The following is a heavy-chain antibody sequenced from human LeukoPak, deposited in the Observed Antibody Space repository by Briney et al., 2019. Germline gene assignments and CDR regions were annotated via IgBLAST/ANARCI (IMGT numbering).Heavy chain of an antibody. V-gene: IGHV4-30-2*01. CDR3: ARAAAGNLYYFDY. CDR2: IYHSGST. D-gene: IGHD6-13*01. CDR1: GGSISSGGYS. Sequence: SETLSLTCAVSGGSISSGGYSWSWIRQPPGKGLEWIGYIYHSGSTYYNPSLKSRVTISVDTSKNQFSLKLSSVTAADTAVYYCARAAAGNLYYFDYWGQGTLVTVSS. J-gene: IGHJ4*02.